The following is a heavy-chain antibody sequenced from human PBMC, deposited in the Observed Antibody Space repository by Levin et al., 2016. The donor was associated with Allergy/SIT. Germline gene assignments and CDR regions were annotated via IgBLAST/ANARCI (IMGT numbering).Heavy chain of an antibody. V-gene: IGHV4-59*01. D-gene: IGHD2-2*01. Sequence: WIRQPPGKGLEWIGYIYYSGSTNYNPSLKSRVTISVDTSKNQFSLKLSSVTAADTAVYYCARLGPAASVYNYNWFDPWGRGTLVTVSS. CDR3: ARLGPAASVYNYNWFDP. CDR2: IYYSGST. J-gene: IGHJ5*02.